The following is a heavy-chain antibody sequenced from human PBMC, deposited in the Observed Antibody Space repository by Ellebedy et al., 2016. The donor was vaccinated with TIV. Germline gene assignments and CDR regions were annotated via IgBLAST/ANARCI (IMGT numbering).Heavy chain of an antibody. Sequence: PGGSLRLSCAASGFTFSPYAMAWVRQAPGKGLGWVSGIFGSGRQRYADSVKGRFTISRDNAKNSLYLQMNSLRAEDTAVYYCSRGIAAVMDWGQGTLVTVSS. CDR1: GFTFSPYA. CDR3: SRGIAAVMD. CDR2: IFGSGRQR. D-gene: IGHD6-13*01. J-gene: IGHJ4*02. V-gene: IGHV3-23*05.